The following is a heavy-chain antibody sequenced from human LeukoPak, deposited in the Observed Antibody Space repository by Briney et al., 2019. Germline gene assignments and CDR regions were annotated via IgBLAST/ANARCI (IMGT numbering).Heavy chain of an antibody. J-gene: IGHJ3*02. Sequence: PGGSLRLSCAASGFSFDDYAMHWVRQAPGKGLEWVSGISWNSGSIGYADSVKGRFTISRDNAKNSLYLQMNSLRAEDTALYYCAKDWYSSSLLASDIWGQGTMVTVSS. CDR2: ISWNSGSI. CDR1: GFSFDDYA. CDR3: AKDWYSSSLLASDI. V-gene: IGHV3-9*01. D-gene: IGHD6-13*01.